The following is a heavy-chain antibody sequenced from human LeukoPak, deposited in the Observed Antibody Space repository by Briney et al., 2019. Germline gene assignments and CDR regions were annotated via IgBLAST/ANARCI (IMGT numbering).Heavy chain of an antibody. V-gene: IGHV3-9*01. CDR1: GFTFDDYA. Sequence: GGSLRLSCAASGFTFDDYAMHWVRQAPGKGLEWVSGISWNSGSIGYADSVKGRFTISRDNAKNSLYLQMNSLRAEDTALYYCAEVGVAAAGPFDYWGQGTLVTVSS. CDR2: ISWNSGSI. D-gene: IGHD6-13*01. CDR3: AEVGVAAAGPFDY. J-gene: IGHJ4*02.